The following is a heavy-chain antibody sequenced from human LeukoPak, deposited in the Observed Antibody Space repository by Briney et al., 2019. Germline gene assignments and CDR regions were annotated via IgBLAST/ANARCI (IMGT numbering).Heavy chain of an antibody. D-gene: IGHD6-6*01. CDR3: ARDSGYSSSSGPFDY. CDR1: GFTFRTCA. Sequence: GGSLRLSCAVSGFTFRTCAMSWVRQAPGKGLEWVSYISSSGSTIYYADSVKGRFTISRDNAKNSLYLQMNSLRAEDTAVYYCARDSGYSSSSGPFDYWGQGTLVTVSS. J-gene: IGHJ4*02. CDR2: ISSSGSTI. V-gene: IGHV3-48*03.